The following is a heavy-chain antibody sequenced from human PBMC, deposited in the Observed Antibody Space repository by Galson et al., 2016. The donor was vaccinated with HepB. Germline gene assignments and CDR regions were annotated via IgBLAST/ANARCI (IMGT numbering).Heavy chain of an antibody. CDR1: GFTLNNYA. V-gene: IGHV3-23*01. CDR2: TSGGDGRT. Sequence: SLRLSCAASGFTLNNYAMSWVRQAAGKGLEWVSATSGGDGRTYYADSVRGRFTISRDKSKNTLYLQMDSLRVEDTAIYYCAKARGQWLGFDPWGQGTLVTVSS. CDR3: AKARGQWLGFDP. D-gene: IGHD6-19*01. J-gene: IGHJ5*02.